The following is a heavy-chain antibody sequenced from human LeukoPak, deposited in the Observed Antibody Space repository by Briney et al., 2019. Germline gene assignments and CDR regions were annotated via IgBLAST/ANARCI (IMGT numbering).Heavy chain of an antibody. CDR3: ARDPGSSTSCYDY. D-gene: IGHD2-2*01. J-gene: IGHJ4*02. CDR1: GYTFTSYG. Sequence: ASVKVSCKASGYTFTSYGISWVRQAPGQGLEWMGWISAYNGNTNYAQKLQGRVTMTTDTSTSTAYTELRSLRSDDTAVYYCARDPGSSTSCYDYWGQGTLVTVSS. V-gene: IGHV1-18*01. CDR2: ISAYNGNT.